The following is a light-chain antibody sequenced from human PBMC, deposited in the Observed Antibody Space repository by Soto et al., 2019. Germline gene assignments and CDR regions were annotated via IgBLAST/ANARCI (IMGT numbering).Light chain of an antibody. Sequence: DIQITQSPSSLSTSGGDRVAITCRASQGISNYLAWYQQKPGKVPKLLIYAASTLQSGVPSRFSGSGSGTDFTLTISSLQPEDVATYYCQKYNSAPWTFGQGTKVDI. CDR2: AAS. V-gene: IGKV1-27*01. CDR3: QKYNSAPWT. J-gene: IGKJ1*01. CDR1: QGISNY.